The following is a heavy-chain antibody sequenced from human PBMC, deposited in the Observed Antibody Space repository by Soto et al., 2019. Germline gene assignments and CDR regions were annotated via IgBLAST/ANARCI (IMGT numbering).Heavy chain of an antibody. Sequence: ASVKVSCKASGYTFTTYDINWVRQAPGQGLEWLGWMDPNSGSTGYAQNFQGRITMTRNISRNTANMELSSLQSEDTAVSYCARERKFDFSRKGFDVWRKGLRVTVSS. CDR1: GYTFTTYD. V-gene: IGHV1-8*01. CDR3: ARERKFDFSRKGFDV. J-gene: IGHJ6*04. D-gene: IGHD3-3*01. CDR2: MDPNSGST.